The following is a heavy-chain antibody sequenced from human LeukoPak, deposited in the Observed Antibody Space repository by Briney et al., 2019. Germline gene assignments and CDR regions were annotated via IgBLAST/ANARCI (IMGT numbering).Heavy chain of an antibody. D-gene: IGHD6-19*01. CDR3: AKQYSSGWCFDY. CDR1: GFTFSSYA. V-gene: IGHV3-23*01. Sequence: GGSLRFSCAASGFTFSSYAMSWVRQAPGKGLEWVSAISGSGGSTYYADSVKGRFTISRDNSKNTLYLQMNSLRAEDTAVYYCAKQYSSGWCFDYWGQGTLVTVSS. J-gene: IGHJ4*02. CDR2: ISGSGGST.